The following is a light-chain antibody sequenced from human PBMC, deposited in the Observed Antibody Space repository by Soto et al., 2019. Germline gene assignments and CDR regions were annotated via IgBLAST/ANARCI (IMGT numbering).Light chain of an antibody. CDR1: QSVSSY. J-gene: IGKJ4*01. Sequence: EIVLTQSPGTLSLSVGERATLSCRASQSVSSYLAWYQQTPGQAPRLLIYDTSNRATGIPDRFSGSGSGTDFTLTISRLEPEDFTLYYCQQYGSSPLTFGGGTTVEIK. CDR2: DTS. CDR3: QQYGSSPLT. V-gene: IGKV3-20*01.